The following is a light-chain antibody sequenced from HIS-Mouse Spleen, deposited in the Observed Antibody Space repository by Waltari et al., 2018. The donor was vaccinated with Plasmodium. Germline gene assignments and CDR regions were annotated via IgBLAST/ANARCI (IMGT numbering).Light chain of an antibody. V-gene: IGLV3-10*01. Sequence: SYELTQPPSVSVSPGQTARITCSGDALPKKYAYWYQQKSGQAPVLVIYEDSKRPPGLPWSFSGASSGTIAILTISGGQVEDEADYYCYSTDSSGNHRVFGGGTKLTVL. CDR2: EDS. CDR1: ALPKKY. CDR3: YSTDSSGNHRV. J-gene: IGLJ3*02.